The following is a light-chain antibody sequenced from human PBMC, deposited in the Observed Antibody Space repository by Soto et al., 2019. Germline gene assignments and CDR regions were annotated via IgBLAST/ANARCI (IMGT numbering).Light chain of an antibody. V-gene: IGKV3-15*01. Sequence: DILMTQSPATLSLSPGGRATLSCRASQSVSSNLAWYQQKPGQAPRLLIQRASNRATGIPARFSGSGSGTEFTLTISSLQSEDFAVYFCQQYNNWPGTFGQGTKVEIK. J-gene: IGKJ1*01. CDR1: QSVSSN. CDR2: RAS. CDR3: QQYNNWPGT.